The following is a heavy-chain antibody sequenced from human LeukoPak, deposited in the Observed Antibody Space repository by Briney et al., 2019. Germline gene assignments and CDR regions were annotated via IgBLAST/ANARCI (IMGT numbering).Heavy chain of an antibody. D-gene: IGHD3-16*01. CDR2: ILNDGTWE. CDR1: GFTYSDYG. V-gene: IGHV3-30*02. J-gene: IGHJ5*01. Sequence: GGSLRLSCAASGFTYSDYGMHWVRQAPGRGLEWVAFILNDGTWEYYPDSVKGRLTISRDNSRNTLYLQMNSVRLENTAIYYCVKGGSISHNWFDSWGQGTLVTVSS. CDR3: VKGGSISHNWFDS.